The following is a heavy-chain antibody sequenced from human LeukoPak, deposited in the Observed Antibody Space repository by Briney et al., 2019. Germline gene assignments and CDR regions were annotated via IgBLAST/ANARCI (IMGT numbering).Heavy chain of an antibody. CDR3: ARDPELGLDRSGYYYLV. CDR2: IIPIFGTT. J-gene: IGHJ4*02. D-gene: IGHD3-22*01. Sequence: ASVKVSCKASGDTFRNYAISWVREAPGQGLEWMGRIIPIFGTTRYAQKFQGRVTITTDASTTTAYMELNSLRSADTAVYYCARDPELGLDRSGYYYLVWGQGTLVTVSS. V-gene: IGHV1-69*05. CDR1: GDTFRNYA.